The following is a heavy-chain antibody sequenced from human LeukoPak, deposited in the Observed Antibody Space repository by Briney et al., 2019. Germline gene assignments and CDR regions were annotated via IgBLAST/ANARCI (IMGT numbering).Heavy chain of an antibody. D-gene: IGHD6-6*01. V-gene: IGHV1-8*02. J-gene: IGHJ5*02. CDR2: MNPNSGNT. CDR3: AIGKLASRRGSWFDP. CDR1: GYTFTSCD. Sequence: GASVKVSGKTSGYTFTSCDINWVRPATGQGLEWMGWMNPNSGNTGYAQKFQGRVTMTRNTSISTAYMDLSSVTSEDTAVYYCAIGKLASRRGSWFDPWGQGTLVTVSS.